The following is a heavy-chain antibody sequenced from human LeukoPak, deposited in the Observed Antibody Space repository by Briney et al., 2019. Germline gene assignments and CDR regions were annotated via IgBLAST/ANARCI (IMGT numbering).Heavy chain of an antibody. D-gene: IGHD5-12*01. V-gene: IGHV4-59*01. CDR1: GDSITNDY. CDR3: ATGRDIVATTP. J-gene: IGHJ5*02. Sequence: PSETLSLTCTVSGDSITNDYWSWIRQPPGRGLGWIGYIYYNGRTNYNPSLKSRVTISLDTSKNQFSLKLTSVTAADTAVYYCATGRDIVATTPWGQGTLVTVSS. CDR2: IYYNGRT.